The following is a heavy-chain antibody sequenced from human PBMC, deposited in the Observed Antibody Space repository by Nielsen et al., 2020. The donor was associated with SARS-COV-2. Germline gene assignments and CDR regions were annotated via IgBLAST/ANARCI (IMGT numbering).Heavy chain of an antibody. J-gene: IGHJ3*02. D-gene: IGHD3-16*01. Sequence: WVRQAPGQGLEWMGKINPSVGSTTYAQQFQGRVTITRDTSTSTLYVELSSLRSEDTGVYYCVRDSSGVLGDAFDIWGQGTMVTVSS. V-gene: IGHV1-46*01. CDR3: VRDSSGVLGDAFDI. CDR2: INPSVGST.